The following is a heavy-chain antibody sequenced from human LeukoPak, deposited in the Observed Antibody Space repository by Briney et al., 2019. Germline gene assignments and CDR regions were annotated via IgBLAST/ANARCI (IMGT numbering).Heavy chain of an antibody. CDR1: GLTFKNYA. CDR3: ARRGVATGAFDI. J-gene: IGHJ3*02. Sequence: PGGSLRLSCAASGLTFKNYAMYWVRQAPGKGLEWVSAIIESGESTYYTDSVKGRFTISRDNSKNTLYLQMNSLRAEDTAVYYCARRGVATGAFDIWGQGTMVTVSS. CDR2: IIESGEST. V-gene: IGHV3-23*01. D-gene: IGHD2-8*02.